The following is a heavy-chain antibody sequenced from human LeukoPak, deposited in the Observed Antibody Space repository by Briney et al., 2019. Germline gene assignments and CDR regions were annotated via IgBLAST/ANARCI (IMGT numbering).Heavy chain of an antibody. V-gene: IGHV3-48*01. J-gene: IGHJ4*02. D-gene: IGHD6-19*01. CDR1: GFIFSAYP. CDR3: ARGGIGVAGDFES. Sequence: GGSLRLSCAASGFIFSAYPMNWVRQAPGKGLEWISYISGSSSTIYYADSVKGRFTISRDNSKNTLYLQMNSLRAEDTAVYYCARGGIGVAGDFESWGQGTLVTVSS. CDR2: ISGSSSTI.